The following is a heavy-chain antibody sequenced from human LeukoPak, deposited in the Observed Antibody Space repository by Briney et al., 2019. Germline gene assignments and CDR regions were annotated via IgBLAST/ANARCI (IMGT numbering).Heavy chain of an antibody. Sequence: PGGSLRLSCAASGFTFSSFPMHWVRPVPGKGLEYVSAISSTGETSYYANSVKARFTISRDNSKNPLYLQMGSLRAEDMAVYYCARVMSGSGSKYFDYWGQGTLVTVSS. CDR2: ISSTGETS. CDR3: ARVMSGSGSKYFDY. J-gene: IGHJ4*02. D-gene: IGHD3-10*01. CDR1: GFTFSSFP. V-gene: IGHV3-64*01.